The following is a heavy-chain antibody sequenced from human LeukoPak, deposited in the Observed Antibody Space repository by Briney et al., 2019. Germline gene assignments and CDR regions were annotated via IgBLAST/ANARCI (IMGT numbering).Heavy chain of an antibody. CDR1: GGSISSYY. J-gene: IGHJ4*02. CDR2: IYYSGST. V-gene: IGHV4-39*01. Sequence: PSETLSLTCTVSGGSISSYYWGWIRQPPGKGLEWIGSIYYSGSTYYNPSLKSRVTISVDTSKNQFSLKLSSVTAADTAVYYCARNPLDLGGSLFDYWGQGTLVTVSS. CDR3: ARNPLDLGGSLFDY. D-gene: IGHD3-10*01.